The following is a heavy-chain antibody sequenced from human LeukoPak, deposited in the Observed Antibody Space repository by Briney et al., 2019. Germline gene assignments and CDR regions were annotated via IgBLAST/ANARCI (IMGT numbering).Heavy chain of an antibody. CDR3: ARVGQSLDEVDY. V-gene: IGHV4-39*01. Sequence: PSETLSLTCTVSGGSISSSSYYWGWIRQPPGKGPEWIGSIYYSRRTYYNPSLKSRVTISVDTSKNQFSLKLSSVTAADTAVYYCARVGQSLDEVDYWGQGTLVTVSS. D-gene: IGHD1-26*01. CDR2: IYYSRRT. J-gene: IGHJ4*02. CDR1: GGSISSSSYY.